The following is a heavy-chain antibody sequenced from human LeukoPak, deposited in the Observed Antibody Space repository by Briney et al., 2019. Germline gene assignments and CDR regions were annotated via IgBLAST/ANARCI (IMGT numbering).Heavy chain of an antibody. D-gene: IGHD2-15*01. CDR3: AKYGRISRYYFDY. CDR2: ISGSGGST. V-gene: IGHV3-23*01. CDR1: GFTFSSYA. Sequence: GGSLRLSCAASGFTFSSYAMSWVRQAPGKGLEWASAISGSGGSTYYADSVKGRFTISRDNSKNTLYLQMNSLRAEDTAVYYCAKYGRISRYYFDYWGQGTLVTVSS. J-gene: IGHJ4*02.